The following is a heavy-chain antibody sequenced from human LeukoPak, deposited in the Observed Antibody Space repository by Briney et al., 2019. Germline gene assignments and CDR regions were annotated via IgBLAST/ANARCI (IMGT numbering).Heavy chain of an antibody. Sequence: GGSLRLSCAASGFTFSNAWMSWVRQAPGKGLEWVGRIKSKTDGGTTDYAAPVKGRFTISRDDSKNTLYLQMNSLKTEDTAVYYCTTEGVAGYYYYYMDVWGKGTTVTVSS. CDR2: IKSKTDGGTT. CDR3: TTEGVAGYYYYYMDV. V-gene: IGHV3-15*01. J-gene: IGHJ6*03. CDR1: GFTFSNAW. D-gene: IGHD6-19*01.